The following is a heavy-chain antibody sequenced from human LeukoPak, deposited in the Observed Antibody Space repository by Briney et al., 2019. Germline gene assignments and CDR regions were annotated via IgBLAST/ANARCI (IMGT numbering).Heavy chain of an antibody. CDR2: ISSSGSTI. V-gene: IGHV3-48*04. CDR1: GFTFSSYG. J-gene: IGHJ4*02. Sequence: GGSLRLSCAASGFTFSSYGMHWVRQAPGKGLEWVSYISSSGSTIYYADSVKGRFTISRDNAKNSLYLQMNSLRAEDTAVYYCARDSCGYSYGCAFDYWGQGTLVTVSS. CDR3: ARDSCGYSYGCAFDY. D-gene: IGHD5-18*01.